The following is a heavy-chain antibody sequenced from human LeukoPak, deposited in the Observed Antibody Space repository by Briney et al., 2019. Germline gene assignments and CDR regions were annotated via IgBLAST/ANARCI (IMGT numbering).Heavy chain of an antibody. V-gene: IGHV3-48*02. J-gene: IGHJ1*01. CDR2: ISSSSSTI. D-gene: IGHD4-17*01. CDR1: GFTFSRYS. Sequence: GGSLRLSCAASGFTFSRYSMNWVRQAPGKGLEWVSYISSSSSTIYYADSVKGRFTISRDNAKNSLYLQMNSLRDEDTAVYYCARENSYDYGDYILAEYFQHWGQGTLVTVPS. CDR3: ARENSYDYGDYILAEYFQH.